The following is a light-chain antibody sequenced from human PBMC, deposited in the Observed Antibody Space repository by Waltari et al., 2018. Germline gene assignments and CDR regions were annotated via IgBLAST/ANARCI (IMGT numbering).Light chain of an antibody. Sequence: DIQMTQSPSTVSASLGDRVTITCRAIQNLNTFLSWYQQKPGAVPNRLIYDASTLERGVPSRFSGSGSGTHFTLTISGLQPDDFATYYCQQYYDYPINFGQGTRL. CDR1: QNLNTF. V-gene: IGKV1-5*01. CDR3: QQYYDYPIN. J-gene: IGKJ5*01. CDR2: DAS.